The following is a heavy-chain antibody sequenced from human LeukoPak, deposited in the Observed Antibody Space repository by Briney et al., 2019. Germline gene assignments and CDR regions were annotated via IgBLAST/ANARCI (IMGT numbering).Heavy chain of an antibody. CDR2: IRHGGTKK. V-gene: IGHV3-30*02. CDR1: GFNFSTHG. Sequence: GGSLRLSCVASGFNFSTHGMHWVRQGPGKGLEWVAFIRHGGTKKFYIDSVKGRFTISRDNPKNTLYLRMNSLRAEDTAVYFCAKEGITSGYYYMDVWGKGTTVTVSS. CDR3: AKEGITSGYYYMDV. J-gene: IGHJ6*03.